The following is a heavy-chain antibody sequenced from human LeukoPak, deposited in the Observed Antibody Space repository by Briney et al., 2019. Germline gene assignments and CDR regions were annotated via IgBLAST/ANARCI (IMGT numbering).Heavy chain of an antibody. Sequence: GGSLRLSCAASGFTFDDYAMHWVRQAPGKGLEWVSLITGDGGSTYYADSVKGRFTISRDNSKNSLYLQMNSLTTEDAALYYCANGVSSGSYYPGGGFFDYWGQGTLVTVSS. V-gene: IGHV3-43*02. CDR1: GFTFDDYA. D-gene: IGHD1-26*01. CDR3: ANGVSSGSYYPGGGFFDY. J-gene: IGHJ4*02. CDR2: ITGDGGST.